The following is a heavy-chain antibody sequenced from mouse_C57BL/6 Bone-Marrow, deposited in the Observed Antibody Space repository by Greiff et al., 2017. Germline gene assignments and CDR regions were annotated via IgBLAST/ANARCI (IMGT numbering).Heavy chain of an antibody. CDR2: IYIGNGYT. J-gene: IGHJ4*01. Sequence: EVQLQQSGAELVRPGSSVPLSRTPAGSTFTIYFINWVKQRPGQGLEWIGYIYIGNGYTEYNEKFKGKATLTSDTSSSTAYMQLSSLTSEDSAIYFCARERDYSNFSMDYWGQGTSVTVSS. CDR1: GSTFTIYF. CDR3: ARERDYSNFSMDY. D-gene: IGHD2-5*01. V-gene: IGHV1-58*01.